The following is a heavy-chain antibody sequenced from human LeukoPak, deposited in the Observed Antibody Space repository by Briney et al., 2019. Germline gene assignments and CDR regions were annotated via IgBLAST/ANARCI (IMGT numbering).Heavy chain of an antibody. CDR2: IYYTGST. CDR1: GGSISSNC. V-gene: IGHV4-59*08. Sequence: SETLSLTCTVSGGSISSNCWSWIRQPPGKGLERIGYIYYTGSTNYNPSLESRVTISVDTSNNQFSLKLSSVTAADTAVYYCARQSYSSSWGSYYFDYWGQGTLVTVSS. J-gene: IGHJ4*02. CDR3: ARQSYSSSWGSYYFDY. D-gene: IGHD6-13*01.